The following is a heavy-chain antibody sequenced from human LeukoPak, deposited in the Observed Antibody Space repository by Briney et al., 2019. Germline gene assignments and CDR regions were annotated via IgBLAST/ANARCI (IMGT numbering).Heavy chain of an antibody. CDR2: IYYSGST. V-gene: IGHV4-39*07. J-gene: IGHJ6*02. CDR1: GGSISSSSYY. Sequence: SETLSLTCTVSGGSISSSSYYWGWIRQPPGKGLEWIGSIYYSGSTYYNPSLKSRVTISVDTSKNQFSLQLRSVTAADTAVYYCAREDPQTTVPEGMDVWGQGTTVTVSS. D-gene: IGHD4-17*01. CDR3: AREDPQTTVPEGMDV.